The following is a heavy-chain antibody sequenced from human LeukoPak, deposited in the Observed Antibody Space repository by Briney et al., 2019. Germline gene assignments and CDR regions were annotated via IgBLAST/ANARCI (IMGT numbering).Heavy chain of an antibody. V-gene: IGHV3-23*01. J-gene: IGHJ5*02. CDR2: ISADGTT. D-gene: IGHD2-2*01. Sequence: GGSLRLSCAACGLTFASYAMTWVRQAPGKGLKWVSSISADGTTYYADSVKGRFTISRDNSRDTFFLEMNSLRAEDTALYYCVACSSASCYGDRFDPWGQGTLVTVSS. CDR3: VACSSASCYGDRFDP. CDR1: GLTFASYA.